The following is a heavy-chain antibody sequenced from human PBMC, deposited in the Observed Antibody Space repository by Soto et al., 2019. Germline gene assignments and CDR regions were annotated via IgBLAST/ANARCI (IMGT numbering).Heavy chain of an antibody. CDR1: GGTFSSYA. Sequence: QVQLVQSGAEVKKPGSSVKVSCKASGGTFSSYAISWVRQAPGQGLEWMGGIIPIFGTANYAQKFQGRVTITADESTSTAYMELSSLRSKDTAVYYCARDLTDSSGSPDAFDIWGQGTMVTVSS. CDR2: IIPIFGTA. J-gene: IGHJ3*02. V-gene: IGHV1-69*12. D-gene: IGHD3-22*01. CDR3: ARDLTDSSGSPDAFDI.